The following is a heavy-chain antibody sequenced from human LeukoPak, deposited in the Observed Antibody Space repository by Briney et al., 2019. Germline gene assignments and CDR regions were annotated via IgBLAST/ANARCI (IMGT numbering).Heavy chain of an antibody. V-gene: IGHV1-2*02. Sequence: ASAKVSCKTSGYTFTAYYMHWVRQAPGQGLEWVGWINPNSGGTSYAQNFQGRVTITRDTSINTVYMELSRLRSDDTALYYCARIRTSVSGGYYFDYWGQGTLVTVPS. CDR2: INPNSGGT. CDR1: GYTFTAYY. CDR3: ARIRTSVSGGYYFDY. D-gene: IGHD3-3*01. J-gene: IGHJ4*02.